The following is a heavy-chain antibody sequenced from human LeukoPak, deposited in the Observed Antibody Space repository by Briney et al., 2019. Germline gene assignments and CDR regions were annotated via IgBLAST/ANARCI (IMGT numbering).Heavy chain of an antibody. CDR3: ARHDDFWSGYSREPHAFDI. D-gene: IGHD3-3*01. CDR1: GGSISSSSYY. J-gene: IGHJ3*02. CDR2: IYYSGST. V-gene: IGHV4-39*07. Sequence: SETLSLTCTVSGGSISSSSYYWGWIRQPPGKGLEWIGSIYYSGSTYYNPSLKSRVTISVDTSKNQFSLKLSSVTAADTAVYYCARHDDFWSGYSREPHAFDIWGQGTMVTVSS.